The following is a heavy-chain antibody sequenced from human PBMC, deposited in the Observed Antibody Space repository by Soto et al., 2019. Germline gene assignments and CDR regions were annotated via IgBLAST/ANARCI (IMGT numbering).Heavy chain of an antibody. V-gene: IGHV3-7*01. CDR2: IKQDGSEK. D-gene: IGHD2-15*01. CDR1: GFTFSSYW. CDR3: ARDPGCSGGSCYNDY. Sequence: GGSLRLSCAASGFTFSSYWMSWVRQAPGKGLEWVANIKQDGSEKYYVDSVKGRFTISRDNAKNSLYLQMNSLRAEDTAVYYCARDPGCSGGSCYNDYWGQGTLVTVSS. J-gene: IGHJ4*02.